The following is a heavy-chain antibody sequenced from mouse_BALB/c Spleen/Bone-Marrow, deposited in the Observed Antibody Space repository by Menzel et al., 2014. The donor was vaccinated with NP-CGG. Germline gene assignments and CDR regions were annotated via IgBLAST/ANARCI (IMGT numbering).Heavy chain of an antibody. J-gene: IGHJ3*01. D-gene: IGHD2-2*01. Sequence: KQSGSELVRPGASVKLSCKASGYTFTSYWMHWVKQRPGQGLEWIGNIYPDSGSTNYDEKFKSKATLTVDTSSSTAYMQLSSLTSEDSAVYYCTRSGYDVAYWGQGTLVTVSA. CDR1: GYTFTSYW. CDR2: IYPDSGST. V-gene: IGHV1S22*01. CDR3: TRSGYDVAY.